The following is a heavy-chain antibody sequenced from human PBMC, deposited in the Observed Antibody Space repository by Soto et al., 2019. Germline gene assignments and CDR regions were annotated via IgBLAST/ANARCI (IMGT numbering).Heavy chain of an antibody. V-gene: IGHV3-21*01. Sequence: PGGSLRLSCAASGFTFTRYSMNWFRQAPGEGLEWVSSISSTTNYIYYADSMKGRFTVSRDNAKNSVYLEMNSLSAEDTAVYYCARESEDLTSNFDYWGQGTLVTVSS. J-gene: IGHJ4*02. CDR2: ISSTTNYI. CDR1: GFTFTRYS. CDR3: ARESEDLTSNFDY.